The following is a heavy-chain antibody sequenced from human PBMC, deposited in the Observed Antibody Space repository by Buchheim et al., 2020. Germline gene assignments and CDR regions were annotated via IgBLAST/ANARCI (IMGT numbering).Heavy chain of an antibody. Sequence: EVQLVDSGGGLVQPGGSLRLSCAASGFTFSSYWMHWVRQAPGKGPVWVSRINTDGTDTSYADSVKGRFTNSRDNAGNTLSLQMNSLEAEDTAVYFCARGGTSGSLDYWGQGTL. J-gene: IGHJ4*02. CDR1: GFTFSSYW. V-gene: IGHV3-74*01. CDR2: INTDGTDT. CDR3: ARGGTSGSLDY. D-gene: IGHD3-10*01.